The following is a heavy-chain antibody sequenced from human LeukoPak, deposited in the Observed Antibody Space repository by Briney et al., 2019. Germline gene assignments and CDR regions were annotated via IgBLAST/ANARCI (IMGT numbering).Heavy chain of an antibody. CDR1: GFTFSSYA. Sequence: PGGSLRLSCAASGFTFSSYAMSWVRQAPGKGLEWVSAISGSGGSTYYADSVKGRFTISRDNSKNTLYLQMNSLRAEDTAVYYCAKSSYYDSSGYYYVGPNDYWGQGTLVTVSS. V-gene: IGHV3-23*01. J-gene: IGHJ4*02. CDR3: AKSSYYDSSGYYYVGPNDY. CDR2: ISGSGGST. D-gene: IGHD3-22*01.